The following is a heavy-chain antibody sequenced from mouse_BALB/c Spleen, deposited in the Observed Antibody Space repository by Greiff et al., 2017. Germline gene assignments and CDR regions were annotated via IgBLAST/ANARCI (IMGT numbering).Heavy chain of an antibody. CDR1: GFTFSDYY. Sequence: EVHLVESGGGLVKPGGSLKLSCAASGFTFSDYYMYWVRQTPEKRLEWVATISDGGSYTYYPDSVKGRFPISRDNAKNNLYLQMSSLKSEDTAMYYCARDAYYYGSSYRFAYWGQGTLVTVSA. V-gene: IGHV5-4*02. CDR3: ARDAYYYGSSYRFAY. D-gene: IGHD1-1*01. CDR2: ISDGGSYT. J-gene: IGHJ3*01.